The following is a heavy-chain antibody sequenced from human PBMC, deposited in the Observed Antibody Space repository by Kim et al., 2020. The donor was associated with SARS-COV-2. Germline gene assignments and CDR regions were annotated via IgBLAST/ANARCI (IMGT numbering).Heavy chain of an antibody. Sequence: GGSLRLSCAASGFTFSSYWMSWVRQAPGKGLEWVANIKQDGSEKYYVDSVKGRFTISRDNAKNSLYLQMNSLRAEDTAVYYCARDYWPTIDSVYFDYWGQGTLVTVSS. CDR2: IKQDGSEK. V-gene: IGHV3-7*01. CDR3: ARDYWPTIDSVYFDY. J-gene: IGHJ4*02. D-gene: IGHD5-12*01. CDR1: GFTFSSYW.